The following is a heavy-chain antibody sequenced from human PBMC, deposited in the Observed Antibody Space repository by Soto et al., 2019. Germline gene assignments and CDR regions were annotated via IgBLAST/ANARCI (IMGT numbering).Heavy chain of an antibody. CDR3: ATLRFLEWFHPGYYGMDV. Sequence: ASVKVSCKASGYTFTSYDINWVRQATGQGLEWMGWMNPNSGNTGYAQKFQGRVTMTRNTSISTAYMELSSLRSEDTAVYYCATLRFLEWFHPGYYGMDVWGQGTTVTVSS. CDR1: GYTFTSYD. CDR2: MNPNSGNT. J-gene: IGHJ6*02. V-gene: IGHV1-8*01. D-gene: IGHD3-3*01.